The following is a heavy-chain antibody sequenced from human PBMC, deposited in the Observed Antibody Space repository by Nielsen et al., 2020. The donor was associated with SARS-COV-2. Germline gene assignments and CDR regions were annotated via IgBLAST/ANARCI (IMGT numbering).Heavy chain of an antibody. CDR2: ISYDGSNK. J-gene: IGHJ4*02. CDR3: ARDLGRGEFGEYYFDY. CDR1: GFIFRSYG. Sequence: GESLKISCAASGFIFRSYGMHWVRQAPGKGLEWVAVISYDGSNKYYADSVKGRFTITRDISKNTLYLQMNSLRAEDTAVYYCARDLGRGEFGEYYFDYWGQGTLVTVSS. D-gene: IGHD3-10*01. V-gene: IGHV3-30*03.